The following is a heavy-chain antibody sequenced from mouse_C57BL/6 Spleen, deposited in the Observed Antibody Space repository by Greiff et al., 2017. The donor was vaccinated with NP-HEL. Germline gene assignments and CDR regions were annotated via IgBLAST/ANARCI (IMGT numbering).Heavy chain of an antibody. D-gene: IGHD2-5*01. CDR3: ATSYYSNYAMDY. CDR1: GFSLTSYG. Sequence: VQLQESGPGLVQPSQSLSITCTVSGFSLTSYGVHWVRQSPGKGLEWLGVIWRGGSTDYNAAFMSRLSITKDNSKSQVFFKMNSLQADDTAIYYCATSYYSNYAMDYWGQGTSVTVSS. V-gene: IGHV2-5*01. CDR2: IWRGGST. J-gene: IGHJ4*01.